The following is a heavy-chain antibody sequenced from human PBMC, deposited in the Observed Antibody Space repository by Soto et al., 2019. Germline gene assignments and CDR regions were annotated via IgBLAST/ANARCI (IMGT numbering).Heavy chain of an antibody. CDR1: GFHFDDYG. CDR2: INRDGGST. Sequence: GGSLRLSCAASGFHFDDYGMSWVRQAPGKGLEWVSGINRDGGSTGYSDSVKGRFTTSRGNAKTSLYLQMNSLRAEDTAFYYCARAPGYYGDFFDYWGQGTLVTVSS. CDR3: ARAPGYYGDFFDY. D-gene: IGHD4-17*01. J-gene: IGHJ4*02. V-gene: IGHV3-20*04.